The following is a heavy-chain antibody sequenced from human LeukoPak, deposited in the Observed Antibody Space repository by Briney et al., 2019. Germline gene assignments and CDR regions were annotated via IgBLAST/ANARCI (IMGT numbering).Heavy chain of an antibody. J-gene: IGHJ6*03. CDR3: AKTGFQWGDYYYYMDV. CDR1: EFSFSDYV. V-gene: IGHV3-30*02. Sequence: PGGSLRLSCAASEFSFSDYVMHWVRQAPGKGLESVAFIRNDGSNKYYADSVKGRFTISRDNSRNTLFLQMNSLRPEDTAVYYCAKTGFQWGDYYYYMDVWGKGTTVTVSS. CDR2: IRNDGSNK. D-gene: IGHD1-14*01.